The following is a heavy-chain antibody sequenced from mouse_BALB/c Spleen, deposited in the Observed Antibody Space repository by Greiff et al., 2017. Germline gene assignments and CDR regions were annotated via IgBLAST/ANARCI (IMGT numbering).Heavy chain of an antibody. D-gene: IGHD1-2*01. CDR2: IWSGGST. Sequence: QVQLKESGPGLVQPSQSLSITCTASGFSLTSYGVYWVRQSPGKGLEWLGVIWSGGSTDYNAAFISRLSISKDNSKCQVFFKMNSLQADDTAIYYCAREGITTGTFAYWGQGTLVTVSA. V-gene: IGHV2-4-1*01. CDR1: GFSLTSYG. CDR3: AREGITTGTFAY. J-gene: IGHJ3*01.